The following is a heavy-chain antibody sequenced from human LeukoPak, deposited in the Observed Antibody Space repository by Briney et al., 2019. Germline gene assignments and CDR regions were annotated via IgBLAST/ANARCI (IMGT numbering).Heavy chain of an antibody. D-gene: IGHD6-19*01. J-gene: IGHJ3*02. CDR3: ARDFGHWLLPDAFDI. CDR1: GYTFTGYY. CDR2: INPNSGGT. V-gene: IGHV1-2*06. Sequence: ASVKVSCKASGYTFTGYYMHWVRQAPRQGLEWMGRINPNSGGTNYAQKFQGRVTMTRDTSISTAYMELSRLRSDDTAVYYCARDFGHWLLPDAFDIWRQGTMVTVSS.